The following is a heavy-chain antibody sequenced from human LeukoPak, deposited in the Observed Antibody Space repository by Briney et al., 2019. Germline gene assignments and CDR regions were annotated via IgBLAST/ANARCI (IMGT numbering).Heavy chain of an antibody. Sequence: GGSLRLSCAASGFTFSSYAMSWVRQAPGKGLEWVSAISGSGGSTYYADSVKGRFTISRDNSKNTVYLQMNSLRAADTAVYYCARGRIAVALYYGMDVWATGPRSPSS. V-gene: IGHV3-23*01. D-gene: IGHD6-19*01. CDR3: ARGRIAVALYYGMDV. CDR2: ISGSGGST. CDR1: GFTFSSYA. J-gene: IGHJ6*02.